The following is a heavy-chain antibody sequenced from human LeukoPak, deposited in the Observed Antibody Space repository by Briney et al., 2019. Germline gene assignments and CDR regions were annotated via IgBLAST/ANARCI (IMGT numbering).Heavy chain of an antibody. CDR1: GDSVSSNSAA. CDR3: ARNLLLWFGELLPEFDY. CDR2: TYYRSKWYN. D-gene: IGHD3-10*01. V-gene: IGHV6-1*01. J-gene: IGHJ4*02. Sequence: SQTLSLTFAISGDSVSSNSAAWNWIRQSPSRGLEWLGRTYYRSKWYNDYAVSVKSRITINPDTSKNQFSLQLNSVSPEDTAVYYCARNLLLWFGELLPEFDYWGQGTLVTVSS.